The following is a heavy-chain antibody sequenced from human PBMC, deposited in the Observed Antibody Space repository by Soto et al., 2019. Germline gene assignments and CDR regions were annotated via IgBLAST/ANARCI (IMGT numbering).Heavy chain of an antibody. D-gene: IGHD2-21*01. CDR1: GYTFTSYA. J-gene: IGHJ2*01. CDR2: INAGNGNT. CDR3: ARVHGYSIGDL. Sequence: QVQLVQSGAEVKKPGASVKVSCKASGYTFTSYAMHWVRQAPGQRLEWMGWINAGNGNTKYSQKFQDRVTITRDTSASTAYMELSSLRSEDTAVYYCARVHGYSIGDLWGRGTLVTVSS. V-gene: IGHV1-3*01.